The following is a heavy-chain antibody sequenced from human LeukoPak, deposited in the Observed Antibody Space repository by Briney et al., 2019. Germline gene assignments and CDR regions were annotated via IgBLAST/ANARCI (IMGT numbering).Heavy chain of an antibody. J-gene: IGHJ4*02. CDR1: GVSITSSSHY. Sequence: SETLSLTCTVSGVSITSSSHYWGWIRQPPGMGLEWVGSVHYTGNTYYNSPLSSRITISVDASSNQFSLRLNSVTAADTALYYCARHDPFQYWGQGALVTVSS. CDR3: ARHDPFQY. V-gene: IGHV4-39*01. CDR2: VHYTGNT.